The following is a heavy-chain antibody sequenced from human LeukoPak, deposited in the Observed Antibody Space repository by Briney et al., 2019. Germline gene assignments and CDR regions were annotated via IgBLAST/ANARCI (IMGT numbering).Heavy chain of an antibody. V-gene: IGHV3-74*01. CDR3: AGDELEEAFDI. J-gene: IGHJ3*02. Sequence: GGSLILSCAASGFTFSSYWMHWVRQAPGKGLVWVSRINSDGSTTNYADSVKGRFTISRDNAKNTLSLQMNSLTAEDTAVYYCAGDELEEAFDIWGQGTMVTVSS. D-gene: IGHD6-6*01. CDR1: GFTFSSYW. CDR2: INSDGSTT.